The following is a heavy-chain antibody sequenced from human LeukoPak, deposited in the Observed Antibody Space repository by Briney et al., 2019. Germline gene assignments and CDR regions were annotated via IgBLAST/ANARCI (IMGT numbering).Heavy chain of an antibody. CDR1: GGSISSSSYY. D-gene: IGHD5-24*01. CDR2: ISYRGTT. V-gene: IGHV4-39*01. CDR3: ARGPHPGGAGYNLIDH. Sequence: SETLSLTCTVSGGSISSSSYYWGWIRQPPGKGLEWIGSISYRGTTFYNPSLKSRVTISVDTSKNQFFLKVSSVTAADTAVYYCARGPHPGGAGYNLIDHWGQGTLVTVPP. J-gene: IGHJ4*02.